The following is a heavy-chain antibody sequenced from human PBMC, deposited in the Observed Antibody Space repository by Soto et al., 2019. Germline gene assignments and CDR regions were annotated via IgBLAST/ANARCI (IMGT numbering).Heavy chain of an antibody. CDR3: ARTVRFLDWSHHHGPRNWFDP. V-gene: IGHV1-3*01. CDR2: INAGNGNT. J-gene: IGHJ5*02. Sequence: GASVKVSCKASGYTFTSYAMHWVRQAPGQRLEWMGWINAGNGNTKYSQKFQGRVTITRDTSASTAYMELSSLRSEDTAVYYCARTVRFLDWSHHHGPRNWFDPWGQGTLVTVSS. D-gene: IGHD3-3*01. CDR1: GYTFTSYA.